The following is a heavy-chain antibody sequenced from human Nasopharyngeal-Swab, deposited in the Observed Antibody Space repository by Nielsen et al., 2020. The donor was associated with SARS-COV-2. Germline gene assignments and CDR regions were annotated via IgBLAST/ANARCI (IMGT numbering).Heavy chain of an antibody. Sequence: ESLKISCTVSGGSFSTDYWSWIRQPPGKGLEWIWYISYSGSTNYNPSLKSRVAISVDTSKNQFSLKLRSVTAADTAVYYCARGPGTAYYYMDVWGKGTTVTVSS. CDR2: ISYSGST. D-gene: IGHD1-7*01. V-gene: IGHV4-59*01. J-gene: IGHJ6*03. CDR1: GGSFSTDY. CDR3: ARGPGTAYYYMDV.